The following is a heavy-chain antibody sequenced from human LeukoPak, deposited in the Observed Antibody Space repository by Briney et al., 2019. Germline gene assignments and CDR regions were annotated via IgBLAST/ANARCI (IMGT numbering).Heavy chain of an antibody. V-gene: IGHV4-59*01. CDR1: GGSTSSYY. Sequence: SETLSLTCTVSGGSTSSYYWSWIRQPPGKGLEWIGYIYYSGSTNYNPSLKSRVTISVDTSKNQFSLKLSSVTAADTAVYYCARAPPYSSSWYMYFRHWGQGTLVTVSS. D-gene: IGHD6-13*01. CDR2: IYYSGST. J-gene: IGHJ1*01. CDR3: ARAPPYSSSWYMYFRH.